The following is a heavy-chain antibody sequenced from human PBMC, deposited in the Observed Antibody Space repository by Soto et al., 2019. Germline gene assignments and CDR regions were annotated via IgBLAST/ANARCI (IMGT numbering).Heavy chain of an antibody. CDR3: SSGASSNWPDF. V-gene: IGHV1-2*02. J-gene: IGHJ4*02. Sequence: QVQLVQSGAEVKKPGASVKVSCKASRYTFTDYYMHWVRQAPGQGLEWMGWINANSGGTNYPQKFQGRVTLTRDTSISTVYMELSSLKSDDTAVYYCSSGASSNWPDFWGRGTLVTVSS. CDR2: INANSGGT. D-gene: IGHD6-19*01. CDR1: RYTFTDYY.